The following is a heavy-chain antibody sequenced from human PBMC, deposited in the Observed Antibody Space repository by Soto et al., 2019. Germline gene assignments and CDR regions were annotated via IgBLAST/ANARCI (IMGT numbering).Heavy chain of an antibody. CDR2: IIPILGIA. D-gene: IGHD2-21*02. J-gene: IGHJ4*02. V-gene: IGHV1-69*02. CDR1: GGTFSSYT. CDR3: VFPNYCGGDCGRI. Sequence: QVQLVQSGAAVKKPGSSVKVSCKASGGTFSSYTISWVRQAPGQGLEWMGRIIPILGIANYAQKFQGRVTITADKSTSTAYMELSSLRSEDTAVYYCVFPNYCGGDCGRIWGQGTLVTVSS.